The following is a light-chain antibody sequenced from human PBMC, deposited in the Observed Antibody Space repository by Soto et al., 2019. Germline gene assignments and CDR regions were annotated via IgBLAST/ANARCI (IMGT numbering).Light chain of an antibody. CDR2: EVS. V-gene: IGLV2-14*01. CDR3: AAWDDSLTGPV. CDR1: SSDVGAYNY. J-gene: IGLJ1*01. Sequence: QSVLTQPASVSGSPGQTITISCTGTSSDVGAYNYVSWYQQHPGKAPKLMIYEVSNRPSGVSDRFSGSKSGTSASLAISGLQSEDEADYYCAAWDDSLTGPVFGTGTKVTVL.